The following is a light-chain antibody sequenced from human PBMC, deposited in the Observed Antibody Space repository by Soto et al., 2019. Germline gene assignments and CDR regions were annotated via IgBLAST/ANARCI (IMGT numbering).Light chain of an antibody. Sequence: QSALIQPPSVSGSPGQSVTISCTGTSSDVGSYDYVSWYQQHPGTVPKPMIYNVNTQPSGVPDRFSGSKSGNTASMTISGLQAEDEADYYCAAWDDSLNGRVFGGGTKLTVL. J-gene: IGLJ2*01. CDR3: AAWDDSLNGRV. V-gene: IGLV2-11*01. CDR1: SSDVGSYDY. CDR2: NVN.